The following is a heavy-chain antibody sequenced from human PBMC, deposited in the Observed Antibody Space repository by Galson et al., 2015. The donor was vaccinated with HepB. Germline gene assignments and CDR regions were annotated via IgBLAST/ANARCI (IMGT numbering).Heavy chain of an antibody. J-gene: IGHJ3*02. CDR1: EYTFSSYY. Sequence: SVKVSCKASEYTFSSYYIHWVRHAPGQGFEWMGVINPSGGSTSYAQKFQGRVTLTRDTSTSTVYMELSSLRSEDTAIYYCTRRRIGALTDAFDIWGQGTMVTVSS. D-gene: IGHD6-13*01. CDR3: TRRRIGALTDAFDI. V-gene: IGHV1-46*03. CDR2: INPSGGST.